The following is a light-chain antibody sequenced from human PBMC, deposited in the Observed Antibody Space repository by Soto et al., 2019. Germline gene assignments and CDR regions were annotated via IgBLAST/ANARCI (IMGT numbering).Light chain of an antibody. J-gene: IGLJ2*01. CDR1: SSDVGSYNL. Sequence: QSALTQPASVSGSPGQSITISCTGTSSDVGSYNLVSWYQQHPGKAPKLMIYEVSKRPSGVSNRFSGSKSGNMASLTISGLQAEDEADYYCCSYAGSSTPRVFGGGTKLTVL. V-gene: IGLV2-23*02. CDR3: CSYAGSSTPRV. CDR2: EVS.